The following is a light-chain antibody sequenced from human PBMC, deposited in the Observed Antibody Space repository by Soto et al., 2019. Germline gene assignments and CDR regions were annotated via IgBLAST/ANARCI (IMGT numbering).Light chain of an antibody. J-gene: IGKJ2*01. CDR2: GAS. Sequence: EIVLTQSPGTLSLSPEERATLSCRASQSISRGYLDWYQQKPGQSPRLLIHGASLMSTGIPDRFSGSGSGTDFTLTISRLEAEDRALYYCQRLDRSPFTFGQGTKREIK. V-gene: IGKV3-20*01. CDR1: QSISRGY. CDR3: QRLDRSPFT.